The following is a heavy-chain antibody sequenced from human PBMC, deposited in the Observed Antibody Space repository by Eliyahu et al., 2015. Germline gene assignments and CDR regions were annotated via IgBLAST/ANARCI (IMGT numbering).Heavy chain of an antibody. Sequence: QVQVVQSGAEVRKPGASVRVSCKASGYTFTAYAMHWVRQAPGHRLEWMGWINGDTGSRQYSQRFQDRVTFTRDTSANTAYMELSSLRPEDTAVYYCARDLYTYGTGYYYYHGMDVWGQGTTVTVSS. J-gene: IGHJ6*02. CDR1: GYTFTAYA. V-gene: IGHV1-3*01. D-gene: IGHD3/OR15-3a*01. CDR3: ARDLYTYGTGYYYYHGMDV. CDR2: INGDTGSR.